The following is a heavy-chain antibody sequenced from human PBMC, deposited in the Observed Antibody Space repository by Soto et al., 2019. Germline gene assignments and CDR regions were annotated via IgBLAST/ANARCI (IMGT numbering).Heavy chain of an antibody. J-gene: IGHJ6*02. CDR1: GFTFSTYA. CDR2: IKQDGSEK. V-gene: IGHV3-7*01. CDR3: ARFYYDSSGYLPSPYYYYYGMDV. Sequence: GGSLRLSCAASGFTFSTYAMNWVRQAPGKGLEWVSGIKQDGSEKYYVDSVKGRFTISRDNAKNSLYLQMNSLRAEDTAVYYCARFYYDSSGYLPSPYYYYYGMDVWGQGTTVTVSS. D-gene: IGHD3-22*01.